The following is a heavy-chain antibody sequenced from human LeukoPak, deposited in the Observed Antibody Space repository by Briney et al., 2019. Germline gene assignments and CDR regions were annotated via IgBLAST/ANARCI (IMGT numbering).Heavy chain of an antibody. Sequence: SETLSLTCTVSGGSISSSSYYWGWIRQPPGKGLEWIGSIYYSGSTYYNPSLKSRVTISVDTSKNQFSLKLSSVTAADTAVYYCAGTSLGYCSGGICHSNWFDPWGQGTQVTVSS. J-gene: IGHJ5*02. V-gene: IGHV4-39*01. CDR1: GGSISSSSYY. D-gene: IGHD2-15*01. CDR3: AGTSLGYCSGGICHSNWFDP. CDR2: IYYSGST.